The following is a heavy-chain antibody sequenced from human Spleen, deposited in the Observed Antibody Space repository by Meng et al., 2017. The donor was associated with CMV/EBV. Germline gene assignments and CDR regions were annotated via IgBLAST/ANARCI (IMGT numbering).Heavy chain of an antibody. D-gene: IGHD4-17*01. V-gene: IGHV1-2*02. CDR2: INPNSGGT. J-gene: IGHJ6*02. CDR1: GYTFTGYY. Sequence: ASVKVSCKASGYTFTGYYMHWVRQAPGQGLEWMGWINPNSGGTNYAQKFKGRVTMTRDTSISTAYMELSRLRSDDTAVYYCARDLGYGDYVGNLGYYYYGMDVWGQGTTVTVSS. CDR3: ARDLGYGDYVGNLGYYYYGMDV.